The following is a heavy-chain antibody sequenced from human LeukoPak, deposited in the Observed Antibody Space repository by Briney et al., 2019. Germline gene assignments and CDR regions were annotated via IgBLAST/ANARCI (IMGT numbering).Heavy chain of an antibody. D-gene: IGHD3-10*01. CDR1: DDSFSTHY. CDR3: ARGVYGSGSYYFDY. CDR2: IYYSGST. Sequence: SETLSLTCTVSDDSFSTHYWTWIRQPPGKGLEWIGYIYYSGSTNYNPSLKSRVTISVDTSKNQFSLKLSSVTAADTAVYYCARGVYGSGSYYFDYWGQGTLVTVSS. J-gene: IGHJ4*02. V-gene: IGHV4-59*11.